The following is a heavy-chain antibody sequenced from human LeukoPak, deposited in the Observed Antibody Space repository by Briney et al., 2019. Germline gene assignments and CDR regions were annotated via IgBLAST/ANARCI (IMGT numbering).Heavy chain of an antibody. CDR3: ARGGGAARPMYYFDY. J-gene: IGHJ4*02. V-gene: IGHV4-30-2*01. D-gene: IGHD6-6*01. CDR2: IYHSGST. Sequence: PSQTLSLTCTDSGGSISSGGYYWSWIRQPPGKGLEWIGYIYHSGSTYYNPSLKSRVTISVDRSKNQFSLKLSSVTAADTAVYYCARGGGAARPMYYFDYWGQGTLVTVSS. CDR1: GGSISSGGYY.